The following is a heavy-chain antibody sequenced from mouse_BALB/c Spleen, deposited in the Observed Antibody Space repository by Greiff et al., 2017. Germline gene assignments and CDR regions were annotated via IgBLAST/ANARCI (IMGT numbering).Heavy chain of an antibody. CDR1: GFTFSSFG. Sequence: EVKLQESGGGLVQPGGSRKLSCAASGFTFSSFGMHWVRQAPEKGLEWVAYISSGSSTIYYADTVKGRFTISRDNPKNTLFLQMTSLRSEDTAMYYCAKGDDYGGNAMDYWGQGTSVTVSS. V-gene: IGHV5-17*02. J-gene: IGHJ4*01. CDR2: ISSGSSTI. CDR3: AKGDDYGGNAMDY. D-gene: IGHD2-4*01.